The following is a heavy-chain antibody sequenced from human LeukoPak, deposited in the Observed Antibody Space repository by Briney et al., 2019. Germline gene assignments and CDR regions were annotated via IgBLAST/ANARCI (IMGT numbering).Heavy chain of an antibody. V-gene: IGHV3-53*01. CDR2: IYSGGST. Sequence: GGSLRLSCAASGFTVSSNYMSWVRQAPGKGLEWVSVIYSGGSTYYADSVKGRFTISRDNSKNTLYLQMNSLRAEDTAVYYCARVLSEMATPVDYWGQGTLVTVSS. CDR1: GFTVSSNY. D-gene: IGHD5-24*01. CDR3: ARVLSEMATPVDY. J-gene: IGHJ4*02.